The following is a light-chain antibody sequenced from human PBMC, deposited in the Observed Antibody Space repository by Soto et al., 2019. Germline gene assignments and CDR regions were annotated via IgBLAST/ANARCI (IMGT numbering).Light chain of an antibody. Sequence: ELVLTQSPGTLYLSPGERATLSCRASQSVSSTYLSWYQQKPGQAPSLLIFGASSRATGIPDRFSGSGSGTDFTLTISRLEPEDFAVYYCQQYGSSPYTFGQGTKLEIK. CDR3: QQYGSSPYT. J-gene: IGKJ2*01. CDR2: GAS. CDR1: QSVSSTY. V-gene: IGKV3-20*01.